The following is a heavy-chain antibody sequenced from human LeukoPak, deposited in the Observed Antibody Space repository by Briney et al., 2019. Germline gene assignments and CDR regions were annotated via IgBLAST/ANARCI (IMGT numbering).Heavy chain of an antibody. D-gene: IGHD6-13*01. J-gene: IGHJ6*02. CDR3: VRDSRYGGGWLEDGLDF. CDR1: GDSVSRYY. Sequence: SETLSLTCTVSGDSVSRYYWSWIRQPPGQGLEWLGHINDRGSTNYNPSLQGRVTISIDTSKNQFSLKVNSVTAADTAVYYCVRDSRYGGGWLEDGLDFWGQGTTVTVSS. CDR2: INDRGST. V-gene: IGHV4-59*02.